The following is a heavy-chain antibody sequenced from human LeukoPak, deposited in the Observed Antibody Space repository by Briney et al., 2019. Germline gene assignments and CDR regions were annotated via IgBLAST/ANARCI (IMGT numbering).Heavy chain of an antibody. V-gene: IGHV3-30*18. CDR2: ISYDGSNK. CDR1: GFTFSSYG. J-gene: IGHJ6*02. CDR3: AKDGAQVGATQYYYYYYGMDV. D-gene: IGHD1-26*01. Sequence: GGSLRLSCAASGFTFSSYGMHWVRQAPGKGLEWVAVISYDGSNKYYADSVKGRFTISRDNSKNTLYLQMNSLRAEDTAVYYCAKDGAQVGATQYYYYYYGMDVWGQGTTVTVSS.